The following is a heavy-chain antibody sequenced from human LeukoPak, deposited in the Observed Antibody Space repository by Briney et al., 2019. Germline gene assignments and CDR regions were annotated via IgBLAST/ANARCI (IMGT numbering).Heavy chain of an antibody. CDR1: GFTFSGSA. Sequence: GGSLRLSCAASGFTFSGSAMHWVREASGKGLEWVGRIRSKANSYATAYAASVKGRFTISRDDSKNTAYLQMNSLKTVDTAVYYCTRPLHDYGGPRVWGQGTLVTVSS. V-gene: IGHV3-73*01. CDR3: TRPLHDYGGPRV. D-gene: IGHD4-23*01. J-gene: IGHJ4*02. CDR2: IRSKANSYAT.